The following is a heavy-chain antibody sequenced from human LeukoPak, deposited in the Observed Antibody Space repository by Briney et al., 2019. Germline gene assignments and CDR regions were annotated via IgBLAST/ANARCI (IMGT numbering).Heavy chain of an antibody. CDR3: AREGYCSSTSCYSGWFDP. Sequence: GRSLRLSCAASGFTFSSYGMHWVRQAPGKGLEWVAVIWYDGSNKYYADSVKGRFTISRDNSKNTLYLQMNSLRAEDTAVYYCAREGYCSSTSCYSGWFDPWGQGTLVTVSS. J-gene: IGHJ5*02. CDR2: IWYDGSNK. CDR1: GFTFSSYG. D-gene: IGHD2-2*02. V-gene: IGHV3-33*01.